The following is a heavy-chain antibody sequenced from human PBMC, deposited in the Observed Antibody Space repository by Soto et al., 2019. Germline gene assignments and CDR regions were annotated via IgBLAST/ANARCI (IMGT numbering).Heavy chain of an antibody. CDR3: QRDRKDYTDL. J-gene: IGHJ6*03. CDR1: GASIRSGGYY. CDR2: IFYTGSA. V-gene: IGHV4-31*03. Sequence: SETLSLTCTVSGASIRSGGYYWSWIRQRPGQGLEWIAYIFYTGSAYYNPSLESRLSISIDRSKNQFSLKLSSVSAADTAVYYCQRDRKDYTDLWGKGTRVTVSS.